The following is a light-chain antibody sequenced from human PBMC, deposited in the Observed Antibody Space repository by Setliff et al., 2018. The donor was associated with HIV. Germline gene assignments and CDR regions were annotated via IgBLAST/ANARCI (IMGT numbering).Light chain of an antibody. Sequence: DIQMTQSPSSLSASVGDRVTITCRASQSISSYLNWYQRIPGKAPKLLIYRASSLQSGVPSRFGGSGYGTDFTLTISSLQPEDFATYYCQQSYNSPPAFGQGTKVDIK. J-gene: IGKJ1*01. CDR2: RAS. CDR1: QSISSY. V-gene: IGKV1-39*01. CDR3: QQSYNSPPA.